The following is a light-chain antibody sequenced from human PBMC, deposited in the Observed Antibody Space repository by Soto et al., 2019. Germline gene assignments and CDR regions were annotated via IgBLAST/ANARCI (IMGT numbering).Light chain of an antibody. CDR2: KAS. Sequence: DIQMTQSPSTLSASVGERVTITCRASQSISSWLAWYQQKPGKAPKLLIYKASSLESGVPSRFSGSGSGTEFTLTISSLQPDDFATYYCQQYNSFSSGYTFGQGTKLE. J-gene: IGKJ2*01. CDR1: QSISSW. V-gene: IGKV1-5*03. CDR3: QQYNSFSSGYT.